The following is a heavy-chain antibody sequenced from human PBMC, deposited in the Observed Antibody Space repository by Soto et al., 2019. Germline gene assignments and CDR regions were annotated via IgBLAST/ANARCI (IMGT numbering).Heavy chain of an antibody. Sequence: QVQLVESGGGVVQPGTSLRLLCEGSGFTFSRYGMHWVRQAPGMGLEWVAVVSHDGLAQYYGDSVMGQFTISRDNSQNTLYLQMNSLRTEDTGIYFCAKETIEVGGPNYFDYWGQGTLVTVSS. D-gene: IGHD6-19*01. CDR2: VSHDGLAQ. CDR1: GFTFSRYG. CDR3: AKETIEVGGPNYFDY. V-gene: IGHV3-30*18. J-gene: IGHJ4*02.